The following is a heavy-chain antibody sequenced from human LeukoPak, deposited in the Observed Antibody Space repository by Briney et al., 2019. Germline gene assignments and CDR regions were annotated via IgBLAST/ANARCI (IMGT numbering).Heavy chain of an antibody. CDR1: GGSISSYY. CDR2: IYYSGST. Sequence: SETLSLTGTGSGGSISSYYWSWIRQPPGKGLEWIGYIYYSGSTNYNPSLKSRVTISVDTSKNQFSLKLSSVTAADTAVYYCARHIVVYYDSSGYYLDDAFDIWGQGTMVTVSS. J-gene: IGHJ3*02. D-gene: IGHD3-22*01. V-gene: IGHV4-59*08. CDR3: ARHIVVYYDSSGYYLDDAFDI.